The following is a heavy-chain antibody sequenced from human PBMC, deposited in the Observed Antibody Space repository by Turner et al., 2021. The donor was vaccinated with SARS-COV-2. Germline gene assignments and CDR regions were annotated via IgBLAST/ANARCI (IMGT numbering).Heavy chain of an antibody. CDR1: GGSISSSSYY. Sequence: QLQLQESGPGLVKPSETLSLTCTVSGGSISSSSYYWGWIRQPPGKGLEWIGSIYYSGSTYYNPSLKSRVTISVDTSKNQFSLKLTSVTAADTAVYFCARYWEVAAAAYLARFDPWGQGTLVTVSS. J-gene: IGHJ5*02. V-gene: IGHV4-39*01. CDR2: IYYSGST. D-gene: IGHD6-13*01. CDR3: ARYWEVAAAAYLARFDP.